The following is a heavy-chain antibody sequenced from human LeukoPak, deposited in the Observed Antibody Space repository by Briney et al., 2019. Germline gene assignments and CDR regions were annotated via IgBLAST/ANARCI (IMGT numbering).Heavy chain of an antibody. CDR3: ARGSGAPTEPNWFDP. CDR1: CGSINSVGYY. D-gene: IGHD1-26*01. CDR2: IYFNGNT. Sequence: PSETLSLTCTVSCGSINSVGYYWSWIRQHPGKGLEWIGYIYFNGNTYYNPSLKSRVTILLDTSKKQFSLKLISVTAADTAVYYCARGSGAPTEPNWFDPWGQGTLVTVSS. V-gene: IGHV4-31*03. J-gene: IGHJ5*02.